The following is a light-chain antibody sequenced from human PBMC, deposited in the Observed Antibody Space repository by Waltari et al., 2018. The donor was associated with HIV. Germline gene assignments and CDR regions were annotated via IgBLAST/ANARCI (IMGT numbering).Light chain of an antibody. CDR2: ELS. CDR3: SSYTSSSTLV. J-gene: IGLJ1*01. V-gene: IGLV2-14*01. Sequence: QSALTQPASVSGSPGQSITISCTGTSSDVGGYNYVSCYHQHPGKAPKLMIYELSNRPSGVSKRFSGSKSGNTASLTISGLQAEDEADYYCSSYTSSSTLVFGTGTKVTVL. CDR1: SSDVGGYNY.